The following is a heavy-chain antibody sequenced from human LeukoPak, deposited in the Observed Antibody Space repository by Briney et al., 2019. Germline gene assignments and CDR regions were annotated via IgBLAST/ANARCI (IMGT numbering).Heavy chain of an antibody. CDR3: AKDLTTVTTGDY. CDR2: ISGSGGST. V-gene: IGHV3-23*01. Sequence: GGSLRLSCAASGFTFSNYGMSWVRQAPGKGLAWVSAISGSGGSTYYAVSVKGRFTISRDNSKNTLYLQMNSLRAEDTAVYYCAKDLTTVTTGDYWGQGTLVTVSS. D-gene: IGHD4-17*01. J-gene: IGHJ4*02. CDR1: GFTFSNYG.